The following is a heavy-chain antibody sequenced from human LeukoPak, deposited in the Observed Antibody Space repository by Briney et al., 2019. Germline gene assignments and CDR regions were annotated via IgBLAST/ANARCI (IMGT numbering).Heavy chain of an antibody. D-gene: IGHD2-15*01. CDR1: GLTFCPYT. Sequence: GVSLRLSCAVSGLTFCPYTVNWVRQAPGKGLEWVSSPSSSSTSIHYADSVRGRFTISRDNTKNSLFLQMNSLRAEDTGVYYCARATQPGFDPWGQGTLVTVSS. V-gene: IGHV3-21*01. CDR3: ARATQPGFDP. CDR2: PSSSSTSI. J-gene: IGHJ5*02.